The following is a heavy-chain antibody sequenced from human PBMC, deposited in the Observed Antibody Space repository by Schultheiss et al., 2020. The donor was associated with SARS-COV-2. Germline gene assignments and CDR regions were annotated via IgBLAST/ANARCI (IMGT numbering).Heavy chain of an antibody. CDR3: AKLSGDYSFDY. CDR2: VSATGGRT. CDR1: GFTFSTYA. D-gene: IGHD4-17*01. Sequence: GGSLRLSCAASGFTFSTYAMSWVRQAPGKGLEWVSTVSATGGRTYYADSVKGRFTIARDNSKNTLFLQVNSLRAEDTATYYCAKLSGDYSFDYWGQGTLVTVSS. V-gene: IGHV3-23*01. J-gene: IGHJ4*02.